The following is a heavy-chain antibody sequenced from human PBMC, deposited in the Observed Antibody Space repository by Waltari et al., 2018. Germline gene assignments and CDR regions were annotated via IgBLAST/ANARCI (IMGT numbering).Heavy chain of an antibody. Sequence: QVQLVESGGGVVQPGGSLRLSCAASGFTFSSYGMHWVRQAPGKGLEWVAFIRDDGSNKYYADSVKGRFTISRDNSKNTLYLQMNSLRAEDTAVYYCAGGSSGIAVAGSFDYWGQGTLVTVSS. CDR1: GFTFSSYG. V-gene: IGHV3-30*02. J-gene: IGHJ4*02. D-gene: IGHD6-19*01. CDR3: AGGSSGIAVAGSFDY. CDR2: IRDDGSNK.